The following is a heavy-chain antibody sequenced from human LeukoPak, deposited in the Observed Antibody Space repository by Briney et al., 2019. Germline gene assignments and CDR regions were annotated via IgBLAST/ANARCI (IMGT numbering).Heavy chain of an antibody. CDR1: GGTFSSYA. D-gene: IGHD5-18*01. CDR2: MNPNSGNT. V-gene: IGHV1-8*03. CDR3: ARELSGWFDP. Sequence: ASVKVSCKASGGTFSSYAISWVRQAPGQGLEWMGWMNPNSGNTGYVQKFQGRVTITRNTSISTAYMELSSLRSEDTAVYYCARELSGWFDPWGQGTLVTVSS. J-gene: IGHJ5*02.